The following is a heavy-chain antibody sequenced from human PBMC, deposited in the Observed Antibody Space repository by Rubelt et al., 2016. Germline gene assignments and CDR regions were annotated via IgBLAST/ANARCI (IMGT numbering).Heavy chain of an antibody. Sequence: GGGSAQTGGSLRLSCAASGFTFSSYAMSWVRQAPGKGLEWVSGISGSGGSTYYADSVKGRVTISRDNSKNSLYLQMNSLRDEDTAIYYCANDGPSLHTYAVNPKAWGQGTLVTVSS. V-gene: IGHV3-23*01. CDR2: ISGSGGST. CDR1: GFTFSSYA. CDR3: ANDGPSLHTYAVNPKA. J-gene: IGHJ5*02. D-gene: IGHD4-17*01.